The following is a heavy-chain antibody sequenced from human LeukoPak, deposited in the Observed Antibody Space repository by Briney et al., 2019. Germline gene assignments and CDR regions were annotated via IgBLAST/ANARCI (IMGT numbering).Heavy chain of an antibody. CDR1: GFTFSNYN. Sequence: GGSLRLSCAASGFTFSNYNINWVRQAPGKGLEWVSSISTSSSYKYYADSVKGRFTISRDNSKNTLYLQMNSLRAEDTAVYYCARDNGDYGSDYWGQGTLVTVSS. J-gene: IGHJ4*02. V-gene: IGHV3-21*04. CDR2: ISTSSSYK. D-gene: IGHD4-17*01. CDR3: ARDNGDYGSDY.